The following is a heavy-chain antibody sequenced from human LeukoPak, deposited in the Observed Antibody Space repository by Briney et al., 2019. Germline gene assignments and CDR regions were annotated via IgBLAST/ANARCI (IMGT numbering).Heavy chain of an antibody. CDR2: IWYDGSNK. CDR1: GLTFSSYE. V-gene: IGHV3-33*08. Sequence: PGGSLRLSCAASGLTFSSYEMNWVRQAPGKGLEWVAVIWYDGSNKYYTDSVKGRFTISRDNSKNTLYLRMNSLRAEDTAVYYCTRDICGSGGSCYAPGAFDIWGQGTMVTVSS. CDR3: TRDICGSGGSCYAPGAFDI. D-gene: IGHD2-15*01. J-gene: IGHJ3*02.